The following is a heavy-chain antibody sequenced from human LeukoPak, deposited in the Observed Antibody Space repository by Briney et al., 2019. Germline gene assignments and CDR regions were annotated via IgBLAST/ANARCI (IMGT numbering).Heavy chain of an antibody. Sequence: SEPLSLTCTVSGGSISSYYWSWLRQPPGKGLEWLGYIYYSGSTNYNPSLKRRVTILVDTSKNQFSLKLSSVTAADAAVYYCARHAGYSSSSLAFDYWGQGTLVTVSS. CDR1: GGSISSYY. CDR3: ARHAGYSSSSLAFDY. D-gene: IGHD6-13*01. J-gene: IGHJ4*02. CDR2: IYYSGST. V-gene: IGHV4-59*08.